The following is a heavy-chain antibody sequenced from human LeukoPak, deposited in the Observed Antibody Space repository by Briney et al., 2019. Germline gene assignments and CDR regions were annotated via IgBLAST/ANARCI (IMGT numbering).Heavy chain of an antibody. V-gene: IGHV4-59*01. CDR2: IYYNGNT. D-gene: IGHD3-22*01. J-gene: IGHJ3*02. CDR3: VRGNYDNRGYSNAFDI. Sequence: PSETLSLTCTVSGASISSSYWSWIRQAPGKRLEWIGYIYYNGNTNSNPSLKSRVTISADTSKNRFSLKLNSVTAADTAVYYCVRGNYDNRGYSNAFDIWGQGAMVTVSS. CDR1: GASISSSY.